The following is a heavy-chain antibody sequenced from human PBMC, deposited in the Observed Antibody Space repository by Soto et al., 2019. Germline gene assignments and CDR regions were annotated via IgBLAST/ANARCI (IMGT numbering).Heavy chain of an antibody. D-gene: IGHD3-3*01. V-gene: IGHV1-69-2*01. CDR1: GYTFIDYY. Sequence: VQLVQSGTEVKKPGATVKISCKGSGYTFIDYYIHWVKQAPGKGLEWVGLVDPVDGETVYAEKFRGRVSMTADTSTDTAYMELRSLISDDTAVYYCATGADIRFFFGDPWCQGTLVTVSS. CDR3: ATGADIRFFFGDP. CDR2: VDPVDGET. J-gene: IGHJ5*02.